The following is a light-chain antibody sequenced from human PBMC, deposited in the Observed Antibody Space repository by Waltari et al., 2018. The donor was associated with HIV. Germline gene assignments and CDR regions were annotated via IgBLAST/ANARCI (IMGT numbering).Light chain of an antibody. CDR3: QVWDSSSTP. CDR2: DDS. CDR1: NIGGNS. Sequence: SYVLTQPPSVSMAPGQTARLTCGGSNIGGNSVHWCQQKPGQAPGMVVYDDSDRPSGIPERFSGSNSGNTATLTISRVEAGDEADYYCQVWDSSSTPFGGGTKLTVL. J-gene: IGLJ2*01. V-gene: IGLV3-21*02.